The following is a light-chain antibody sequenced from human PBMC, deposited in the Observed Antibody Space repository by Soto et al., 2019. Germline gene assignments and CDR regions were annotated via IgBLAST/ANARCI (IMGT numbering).Light chain of an antibody. CDR3: QQSYSTPPDT. J-gene: IGKJ2*01. CDR1: QSISTY. CDR2: AAS. Sequence: DIQMTQSPSSLSASVGDRVTLTCRASQSISTYLNWYQKKPGKAPKLLIHAASSLQSGVPSRFSGSGSGTDFTLTISSLQPEDFATYYCQQSYSTPPDTFGQGTMMEIK. V-gene: IGKV1-39*01.